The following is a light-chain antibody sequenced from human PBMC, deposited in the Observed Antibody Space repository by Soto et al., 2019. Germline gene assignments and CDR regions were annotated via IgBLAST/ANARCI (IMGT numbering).Light chain of an antibody. CDR1: QSIITY. J-gene: IGKJ5*01. Sequence: DIQMTQSPSSLSASVGDRVTITCRANQSIITYLNWYQQKPGKAPVLLIYAASSLQSGVPSRFSGSGSGTDFTLTISSLQPEDFATYYCQQSYTITFGQGTRLEIK. CDR2: AAS. CDR3: QQSYTIT. V-gene: IGKV1-39*01.